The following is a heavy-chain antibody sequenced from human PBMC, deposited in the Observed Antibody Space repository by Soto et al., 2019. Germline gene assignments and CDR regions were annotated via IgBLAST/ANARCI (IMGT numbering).Heavy chain of an antibody. CDR3: ARANGDSSGYYCSQH. Sequence: VASVKVSCKASGATFSSYAISWVRQAPGQGLEWMGGIIPILGTANYAQKFQGRVTITADESTSTAYMELSSLRSEGTAVYYCARANGDSSGYYCSQHWGQGNLVTVSS. CDR2: IIPILGTA. J-gene: IGHJ1*01. V-gene: IGHV1-69*13. CDR1: GATFSSYA. D-gene: IGHD3-22*01.